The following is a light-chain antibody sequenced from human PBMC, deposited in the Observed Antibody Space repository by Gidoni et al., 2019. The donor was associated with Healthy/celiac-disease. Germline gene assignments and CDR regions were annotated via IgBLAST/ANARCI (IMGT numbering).Light chain of an antibody. CDR1: ESISNY. J-gene: IGKJ3*01. CDR2: ATS. CDR3: QQSHTTPFT. Sequence: DIQMTQSPSSLSASAGDRVTITCRASESISNYLNWYQQKPGKAPNLLIYATSKLHSGVPPRFSGSGSGTDFTLTISSLQRDDFATYYCQQSHTTPFTFGPGTTVAIK. V-gene: IGKV1-39*01.